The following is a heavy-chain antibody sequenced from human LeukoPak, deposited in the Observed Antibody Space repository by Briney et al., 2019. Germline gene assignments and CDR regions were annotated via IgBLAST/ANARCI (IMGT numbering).Heavy chain of an antibody. Sequence: SETLSLTCAVSGGSISSGGYSWSWIRQPPGKGLEWIGEINHSGSTNYNPSLKSRVTISVDTSKNQFSLKLSSVTAADTAVYYCARAPPIGIQPPHYFDYWGQGTLVTVSS. J-gene: IGHJ4*02. CDR2: INHSGST. V-gene: IGHV4-34*01. CDR3: ARAPPIGIQPPHYFDY. CDR1: GGSISSGGYS.